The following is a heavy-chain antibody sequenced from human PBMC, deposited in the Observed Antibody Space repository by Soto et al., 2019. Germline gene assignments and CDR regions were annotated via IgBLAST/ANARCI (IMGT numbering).Heavy chain of an antibody. CDR1: GFTFSNAW. CDR2: IKSKTDGGTT. Sequence: GGSLRLSCAASGFTFSNAWMSWVRQAPGKGLEWVGRIKSKTDGGTTDYAAPVKGRLTISRDDSKNTLYLQMNSLKTEDTAVYYCTTTSDDYGDYVRFWGQGTLVTVSS. CDR3: TTTSDDYGDYVRF. V-gene: IGHV3-15*01. D-gene: IGHD4-17*01. J-gene: IGHJ4*02.